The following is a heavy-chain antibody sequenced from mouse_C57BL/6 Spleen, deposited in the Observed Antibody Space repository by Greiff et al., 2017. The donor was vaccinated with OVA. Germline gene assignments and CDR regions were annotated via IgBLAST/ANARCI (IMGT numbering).Heavy chain of an antibody. CDR3: TIWGYAMDY. J-gene: IGHJ4*01. V-gene: IGHV1-15*01. CDR1: GYTFTDYE. D-gene: IGHD4-1*01. Sequence: VKLMESGAELVRPGASVTLSCKASGYTFTDYEMHWVKQTPVHGLEWIGAIDPETGGTAYNQKFKGKAILTADKSSSTAYMELRSLTSEDSAVYYCTIWGYAMDYWGQGTSVTVSS. CDR2: IDPETGGT.